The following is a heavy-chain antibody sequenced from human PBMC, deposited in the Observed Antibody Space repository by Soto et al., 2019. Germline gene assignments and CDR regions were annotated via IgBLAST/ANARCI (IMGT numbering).Heavy chain of an antibody. CDR1: DDSITSGAYY. D-gene: IGHD3-10*01. CDR3: AGMFWVGDLLFDY. Sequence: HLQLQESGPGLVKPSETLSLTCTVSDDSITSGAYYWGLIRQPPGKGLQWIGSIQYRGSTYSNPSLKSRVTMSLDTSKNQFSLRLTSVTAADTAVYFCAGMFWVGDLLFDYWGQGTLVTVSS. J-gene: IGHJ4*02. V-gene: IGHV4-39*01. CDR2: IQYRGST.